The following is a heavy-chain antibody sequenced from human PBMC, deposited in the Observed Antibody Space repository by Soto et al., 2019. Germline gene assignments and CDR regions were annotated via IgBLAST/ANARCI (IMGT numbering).Heavy chain of an antibody. D-gene: IGHD2-15*01. CDR2: INHSGST. J-gene: IGHJ4*02. CDR1: GGSFSGYY. V-gene: IGHV4-34*01. Sequence: SETLSLTCAVYGGSFSGYYWSWIRQPPGKGLEWIGEINHSGSTNYNPSLKSRVTISVDTSKNQFSLKLSSVTAADTAVYYCARRKVGAAPHGYYFDYWGQGTLVTVSS. CDR3: ARRKVGAAPHGYYFDY.